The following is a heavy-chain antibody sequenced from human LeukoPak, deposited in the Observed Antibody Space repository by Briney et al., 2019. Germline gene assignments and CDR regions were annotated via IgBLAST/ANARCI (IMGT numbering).Heavy chain of an antibody. Sequence: GASVKVSCKASGGAFSSYAISWVRQAPGQGLEWMGRIIPILGIANYAQKSQGRATITADKSTSTAYMELSSLRSEDTAVYYCARGPTVTNDLPFDYWGQGTLVTVSS. CDR2: IIPILGIA. J-gene: IGHJ4*02. D-gene: IGHD4-17*01. V-gene: IGHV1-69*04. CDR1: GGAFSSYA. CDR3: ARGPTVTNDLPFDY.